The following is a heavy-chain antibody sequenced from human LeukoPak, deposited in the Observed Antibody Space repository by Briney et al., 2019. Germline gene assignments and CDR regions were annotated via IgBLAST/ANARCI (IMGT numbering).Heavy chain of an antibody. CDR1: GGSFSDYY. J-gene: IGHJ4*02. Sequence: SETLSLTCAVYGGSFSDYYWSWIRQPPGKGLEWIGEINHSGSTNYNPSLKSRVTISVDTSKNQFSLKLSSVTAADTAVYYCARGLLGYSYALYDYWGLGTLVTVSS. CDR3: ARGLLGYSYALYDY. V-gene: IGHV4-34*01. CDR2: INHSGST. D-gene: IGHD5-18*01.